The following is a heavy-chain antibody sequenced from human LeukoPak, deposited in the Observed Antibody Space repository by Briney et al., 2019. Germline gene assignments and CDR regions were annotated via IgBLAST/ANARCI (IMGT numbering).Heavy chain of an antibody. Sequence: GESLKISCKGSGYIFTTYWIGWVRQMPGKGLEWMGIIYPGDSDTRYSPSFQGQVTISADKSSSTAYLQWTSLKASDTAMYYCAKIFSGYNLWYFDYWGQGTLVTVSS. CDR2: IYPGDSDT. CDR3: AKIFSGYNLWYFDY. J-gene: IGHJ4*02. V-gene: IGHV5-51*01. CDR1: GYIFTTYW. D-gene: IGHD3-22*01.